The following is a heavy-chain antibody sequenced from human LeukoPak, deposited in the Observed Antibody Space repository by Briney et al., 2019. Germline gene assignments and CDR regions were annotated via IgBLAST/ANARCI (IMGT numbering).Heavy chain of an antibody. CDR3: ARGGELPLNWFDP. D-gene: IGHD1-26*01. V-gene: IGHV3-21*01. J-gene: IGHJ5*02. CDR1: GFTFSSYT. Sequence: GGSLRLSCAASGFTFSSYTMNWVRPAPGTGLEWVSSISSNTAYLYYADSVRGRFTISRDNARNSLYLQMNSLRAEDTAVYYCARGGELPLNWFDPWGQGTLVTVSS. CDR2: ISSNTAYL.